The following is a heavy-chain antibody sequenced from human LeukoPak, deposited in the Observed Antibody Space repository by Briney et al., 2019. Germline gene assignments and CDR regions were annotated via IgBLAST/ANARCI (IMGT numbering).Heavy chain of an antibody. CDR3: ARGNILSGYCFDF. V-gene: IGHV4-34*01. D-gene: IGHD3-9*01. Sequence: SETLSLTCAVYGGSISGYYLSWIRQPPGKGLEWVGEIHYTGGTSYNPSLKSRATISIDTSKNQLSLKLSSVTAADTAVYYCARGNILSGYCFDFWGQGALVTVSS. CDR1: GGSISGYY. CDR2: IHYTGGT. J-gene: IGHJ4*02.